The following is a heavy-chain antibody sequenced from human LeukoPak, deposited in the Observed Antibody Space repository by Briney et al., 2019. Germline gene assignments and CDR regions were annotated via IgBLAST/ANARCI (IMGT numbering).Heavy chain of an antibody. CDR2: INPNSGGT. V-gene: IGHV1-2*02. J-gene: IGHJ4*02. D-gene: IGHD2-2*01. Sequence: ASVKVSCKASGYTFTGYYMHWVRQAPGQGLEWMGWINPNSGGTNYAQKFQGRVTMTRDTSISTAYMELSRLRSDDTAVYYCARDARGYCSSTSCFKSLGYWGQGTLVTLSS. CDR1: GYTFTGYY. CDR3: ARDARGYCSSTSCFKSLGY.